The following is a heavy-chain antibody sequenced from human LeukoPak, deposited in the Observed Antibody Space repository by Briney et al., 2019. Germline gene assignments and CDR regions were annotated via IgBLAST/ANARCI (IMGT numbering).Heavy chain of an antibody. CDR2: IAYCGST. V-gene: IGHV4-59*01. J-gene: IGHJ4*02. Sequence: SETLSLTCTVSSVALCNYYWSWIRQPPGKGLGWIGYIAYCGSTNYNPSLQPRVSMSVNQYKNQVSLQPSSVTAAHPAGHFFVRERGTGAYCTFYYWGQGILVTVSS. D-gene: IGHD3-10*01. CDR1: SVALCNYY. CDR3: VRERGTGAYCTFYY.